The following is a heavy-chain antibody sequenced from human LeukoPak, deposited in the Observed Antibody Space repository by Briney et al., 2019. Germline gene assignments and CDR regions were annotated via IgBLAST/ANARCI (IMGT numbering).Heavy chain of an antibody. Sequence: KASETLSLTCTVSGGSISSYYWSWIRQPAGKGLEWIGRIYTSGSTNYNPSLKSRVTMSVDTSKNQFSLKLSSVTAADTAVYYCARDGYYYDSSGYYEKMYYFDCWGQGTLVTVSS. J-gene: IGHJ4*02. D-gene: IGHD3-22*01. CDR3: ARDGYYYDSSGYYEKMYYFDC. CDR1: GGSISSYY. V-gene: IGHV4-4*07. CDR2: IYTSGST.